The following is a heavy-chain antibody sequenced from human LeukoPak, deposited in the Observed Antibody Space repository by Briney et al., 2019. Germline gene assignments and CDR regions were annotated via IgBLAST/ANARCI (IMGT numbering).Heavy chain of an antibody. CDR2: INTNTGNP. CDR1: GYTFTSYY. Sequence: ASVKVSCKASGYTFTSYYMHWVRQAPGQGLEWMGWINTNTGNPTYAQGFTGRFVFSLDTSVSTAYLQISSLKAEDTAVYYCAIGVKPITQWLGLDGYWGQGTLVTVSS. CDR3: AIGVKPITQWLGLDGY. V-gene: IGHV7-4-1*02. J-gene: IGHJ4*02. D-gene: IGHD6-19*01.